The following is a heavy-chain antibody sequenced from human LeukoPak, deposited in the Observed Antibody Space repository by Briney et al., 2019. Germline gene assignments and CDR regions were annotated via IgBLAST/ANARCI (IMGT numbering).Heavy chain of an antibody. CDR1: GSAFNSYE. Sequence: GGSLRLSCIASGSAFNSYEMNWVRQAPGKGLEWVSYISSSGSIKHYADSVKGRFTISRDNAKNSLYLQMNSLRAEDTAVYYCARARYTSGWETLDYWGQGTLVTVSS. V-gene: IGHV3-48*03. J-gene: IGHJ4*02. D-gene: IGHD6-19*01. CDR3: ARARYTSGWETLDY. CDR2: ISSSGSIK.